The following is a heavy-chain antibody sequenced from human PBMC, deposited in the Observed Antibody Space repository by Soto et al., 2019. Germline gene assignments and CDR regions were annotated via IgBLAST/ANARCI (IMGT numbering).Heavy chain of an antibody. J-gene: IGHJ4*02. D-gene: IGHD3-22*01. V-gene: IGHV4-31*03. CDR2: IYYSGST. Sequence: PSETLSLTCTVSGGSISSGGYYWSWIRQHPGKGLEWIGYIYYSGSTYYNPSLKSRVTISVDTSKNQFSLKLSSVTAADTAVYYCARSITMIVGRVYFDYWGQGTLVTVSS. CDR3: ARSITMIVGRVYFDY. CDR1: GGSISSGGYY.